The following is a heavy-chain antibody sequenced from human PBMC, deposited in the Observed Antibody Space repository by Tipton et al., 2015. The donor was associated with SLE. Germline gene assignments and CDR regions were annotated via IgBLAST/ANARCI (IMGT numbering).Heavy chain of an antibody. CDR3: ARDLAAGELSHYFDY. D-gene: IGHD6-25*01. V-gene: IGHV4-59*01. CDR2: IYYSGST. Sequence: TLSLTCTVSGGSISSYYWSWIRQPPGKGLEWIGYIYYSGSTNYNPSLKSRVTISVDTSKNQFSLKLSSVTAADTAVYYCARDLAAGELSHYFDYWGQGTLVTVSS. J-gene: IGHJ4*02. CDR1: GGSISSYY.